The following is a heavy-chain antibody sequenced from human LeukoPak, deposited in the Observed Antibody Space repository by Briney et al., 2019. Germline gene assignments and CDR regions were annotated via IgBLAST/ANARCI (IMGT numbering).Heavy chain of an antibody. CDR1: GFTFSTYS. D-gene: IGHD4-23*01. J-gene: IGHJ3*02. CDR2: IGSSSSYI. CDR3: ARVARGNSGAFDI. V-gene: IGHV3-21*01. Sequence: GGSLRLSCAASGFTFSTYSMNWVRQAPGKGLEWVSSIGSSSSYIYYADSLKSRFTISRDNAKNSLYLQMNSLRAEDTAVYYCARVARGNSGAFDIWGQGTMVTVSS.